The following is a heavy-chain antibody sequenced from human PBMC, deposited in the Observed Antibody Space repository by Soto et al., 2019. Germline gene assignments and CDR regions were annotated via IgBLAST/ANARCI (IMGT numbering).Heavy chain of an antibody. CDR2: INHSGST. CDR1: GGSLSGYD. D-gene: IGHD3-3*01. J-gene: IGHJ3*02. V-gene: IGHV4-34*01. Sequence: SETLSLTCAVYGGSLSGYDWGWIRQPPGKGLDWIGEINHSGSTIYNPSLKSRVTMSLDTSKNQLSMELSSVTAADTAMYYCARGRLRVLEWLSGGAFDIWGQGTMVTVSS. CDR3: ARGRLRVLEWLSGGAFDI.